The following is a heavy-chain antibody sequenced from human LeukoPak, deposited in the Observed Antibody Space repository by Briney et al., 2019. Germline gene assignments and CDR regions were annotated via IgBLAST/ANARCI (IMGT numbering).Heavy chain of an antibody. D-gene: IGHD5-18*01. Sequence: GSSPKISCKGSGYGFTSYWIGCVSQMPGESLEWLGSIYLGDSDTRYSPSFQGQVTISADKSISTAYLQWSSLKASDTAMYYCARHRGYSYGHYYYYMDVWGKGTTVTVSS. V-gene: IGHV5-51*01. CDR2: IYLGDSDT. CDR1: GYGFTSYW. CDR3: ARHRGYSYGHYYYYMDV. J-gene: IGHJ6*03.